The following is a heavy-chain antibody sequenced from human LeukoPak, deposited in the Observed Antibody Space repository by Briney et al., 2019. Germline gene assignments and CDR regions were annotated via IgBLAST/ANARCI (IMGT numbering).Heavy chain of an antibody. D-gene: IGHD1-7*01. CDR2: IYYSGST. V-gene: IGHV4-39*07. CDR3: ARDVGYNWNYPGAFDI. J-gene: IGHJ3*02. CDR1: GGSISSSSYY. Sequence: PSETLSLTCTVSGGSISSSSYYWGWIRQPPGKGLEWIGSIYYSGSTYYNPSLKSRVTISVDTSKNQFSLKLSSVTAADTAVYYCARDVGYNWNYPGAFDIWGQGTMVTVSS.